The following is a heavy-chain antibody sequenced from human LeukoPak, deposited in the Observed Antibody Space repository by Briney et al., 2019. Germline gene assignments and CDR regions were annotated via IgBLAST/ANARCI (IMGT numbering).Heavy chain of an antibody. V-gene: IGHV1-69*02. Sequence: ASVKVSRKASGGTFSSYTISWVRQAPGQGLEWMGRIIPILGIANYAQKFQGRVTITADKSTSTAYMELSSLRSEDTAVYYCARAPLYCSGGSCYGHYFDYWGQGTLVTVSS. CDR3: ARAPLYCSGGSCYGHYFDY. D-gene: IGHD2-15*01. J-gene: IGHJ4*02. CDR1: GGTFSSYT. CDR2: IIPILGIA.